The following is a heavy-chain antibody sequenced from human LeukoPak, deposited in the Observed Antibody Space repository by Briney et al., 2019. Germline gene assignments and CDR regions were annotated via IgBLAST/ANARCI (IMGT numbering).Heavy chain of an antibody. D-gene: IGHD2-2*01. Sequence: SETLSLTCAVYGGSFSGYYWSWIRQPPGKGLEWVGEINHSGSTNYNPSLKSRVTISVDTSKNQFSLKLSSVTAADTAVYYCARGRYSSTSCYDYWGQGTLVTVSS. CDR1: GGSFSGYY. J-gene: IGHJ4*02. V-gene: IGHV4-34*01. CDR2: INHSGST. CDR3: ARGRYSSTSCYDY.